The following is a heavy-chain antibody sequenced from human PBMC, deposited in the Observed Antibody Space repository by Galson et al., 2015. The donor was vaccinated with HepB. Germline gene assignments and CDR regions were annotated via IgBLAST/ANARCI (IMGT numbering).Heavy chain of an antibody. Sequence: SVKVSCKASGYSFTGYYMHGVRQAPGQGLEWMGRINPNGGGTTYAQKFQGRVTMTRDTSISTAYMELSSLRSDDTAVYYCANLGPYAGTFFSTNDFWGQGTQVIVSS. CDR3: ANLGPYAGTFFSTNDF. J-gene: IGHJ4*02. D-gene: IGHD6-13*01. CDR1: GYSFTGYY. CDR2: INPNGGGT. V-gene: IGHV1-2*06.